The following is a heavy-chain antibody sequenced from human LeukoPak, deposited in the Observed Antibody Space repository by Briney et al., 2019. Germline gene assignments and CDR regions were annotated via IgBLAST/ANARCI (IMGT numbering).Heavy chain of an antibody. D-gene: IGHD6-19*01. Sequence: GASVKVSCKASGYTFSNYGISWVRQAPGLGLEWMGWTSYNGNTNYAQKFQDRVTMTTGTSTTTAYMELRSLESDDTAVYYCARHSGSGWQALGYWDQGTLVTVSS. V-gene: IGHV1-18*04. CDR1: GYTFSNYG. CDR3: ARHSGSGWQALGY. CDR2: TSYNGNT. J-gene: IGHJ4*02.